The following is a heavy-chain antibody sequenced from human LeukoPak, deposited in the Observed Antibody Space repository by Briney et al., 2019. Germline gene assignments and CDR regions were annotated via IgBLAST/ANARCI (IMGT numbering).Heavy chain of an antibody. V-gene: IGHV1-18*01. CDR3: AKDFYNSGGRWYDCFDI. D-gene: IGHD2-15*01. J-gene: IGHJ3*02. CDR2: ISGYNEDT. CDR1: GYTFSNFG. Sequence: ASVKVSCKASGYTFSNFGISWVRQAPGQGLEWMGWISGYNEDTHYAQKFQGRVTMTTDTSTNTAYMDVRSLRSDDTAMYYCAKDFYNSGGRWYDCFDIWGQGTMATVSS.